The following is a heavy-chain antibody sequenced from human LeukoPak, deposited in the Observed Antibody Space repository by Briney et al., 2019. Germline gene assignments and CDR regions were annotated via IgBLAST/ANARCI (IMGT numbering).Heavy chain of an antibody. CDR2: ISYDGSNK. CDR3: ARDRDSSGYYPNWFDP. V-gene: IGHV3-30*04. D-gene: IGHD3-22*01. J-gene: IGHJ5*02. Sequence: GRSLRLSCAASGFTFSSYAMHWVRQAPGKGLEWVAVISYDGSNKYYADSVKGRFTISRDNSKNTLYLQMNSLRAEDTAAYYCARDRDSSGYYPNWFDPWGQGTLVTVSS. CDR1: GFTFSSYA.